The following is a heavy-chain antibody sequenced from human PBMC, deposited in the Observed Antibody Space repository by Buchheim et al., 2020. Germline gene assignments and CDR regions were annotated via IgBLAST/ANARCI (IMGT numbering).Heavy chain of an antibody. V-gene: IGHV3-30*03. CDR3: ARDHGHYYDSSGYYYIDY. CDR2: ISYDGSNK. J-gene: IGHJ4*02. D-gene: IGHD3-22*01. Sequence: QVQLVESGGGVVQPGRSLRLSCAASGFTFSSYGMHWVRQAPGKGLEWVAVISYDGSNKYYADSVKGRFTISRDNAKNSLYLQMNSLRAEDTAVYYCARDHGHYYDSSGYYYIDYWGQGTL. CDR1: GFTFSSYG.